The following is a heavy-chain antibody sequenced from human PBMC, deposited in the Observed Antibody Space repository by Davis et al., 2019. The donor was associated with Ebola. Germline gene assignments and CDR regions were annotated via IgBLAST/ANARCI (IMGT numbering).Heavy chain of an antibody. CDR2: IYPGDSDT. CDR3: ARYLGYCSGGSCYSGWYFDL. CDR1: GYSFTSYW. D-gene: IGHD2-15*01. V-gene: IGHV5-51*01. J-gene: IGHJ2*01. Sequence: KVSCKGSGYSFTSYWIGWVRQMPGTGLEWMGIIYPGDSDTRYSPSFQGQVTISADKSISTAYLQWSSLKASDTAMYYCARYLGYCSGGSCYSGWYFDLWGRGTLVTVSS.